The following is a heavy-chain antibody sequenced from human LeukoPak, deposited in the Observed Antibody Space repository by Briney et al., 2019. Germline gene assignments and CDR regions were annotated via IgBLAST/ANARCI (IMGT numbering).Heavy chain of an antibody. Sequence: GGSLRLSCVASGFTFSSYEMNWVRQAPGKGLEWVSYISSSGSTIYYADSVKGRFTISRDNAKNSLYLQMNSLRAEDTAVYYCARVIQLWSLYYFDYWGQGTLVTVSS. D-gene: IGHD5-18*01. J-gene: IGHJ4*02. V-gene: IGHV3-48*03. CDR2: ISSSGSTI. CDR3: ARVIQLWSLYYFDY. CDR1: GFTFSSYE.